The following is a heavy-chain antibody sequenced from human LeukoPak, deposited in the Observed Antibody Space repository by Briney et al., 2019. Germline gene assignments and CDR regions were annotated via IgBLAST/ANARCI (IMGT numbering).Heavy chain of an antibody. CDR3: ARLPIKQLVFDY. CDR2: IYYSGST. Sequence: PSETLSLTCTVSGGSISSSSYYLGWIRQPPGKGLEWIGSIYYSGSTYYNPSLKSRVTISVDTSKNQFSLKLSSVTAADTAVYYCARLPIKQLVFDYWGQGTLVTVSS. D-gene: IGHD6-13*01. V-gene: IGHV4-39*01. CDR1: GGSISSSSYY. J-gene: IGHJ4*02.